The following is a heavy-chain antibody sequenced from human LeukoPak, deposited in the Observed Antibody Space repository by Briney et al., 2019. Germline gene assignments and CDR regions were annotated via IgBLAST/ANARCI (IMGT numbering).Heavy chain of an antibody. CDR1: GFTFSNAW. Sequence: GGSLRLSCAASGFTFSNAWMSWVRQAPGKGLEWVGRIKSKTDGGTTDYAAPVKGRFTISRDDSKNTLYLQMNSLKTEDTAVYYCNTIMTTGSLDAFDIWGQGTMVTVSS. CDR2: IKSKTDGGTT. CDR3: NTIMTTGSLDAFDI. D-gene: IGHD4-17*01. V-gene: IGHV3-15*01. J-gene: IGHJ3*02.